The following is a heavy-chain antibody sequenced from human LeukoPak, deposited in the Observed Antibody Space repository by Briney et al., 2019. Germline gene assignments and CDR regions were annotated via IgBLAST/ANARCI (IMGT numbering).Heavy chain of an antibody. J-gene: IGHJ3*02. D-gene: IGHD3-22*01. Sequence: GSLRLSCAASGFTFSNAWMSWVRQAPGKGLEWVGRIKSKTDGGTTDYAAPVKGRFTISRDDSKNTLYLQMNSLKTEDTAVYYCTTDYLDWGIVVVRGWAFDIWGQGTMVTVSS. V-gene: IGHV3-15*01. CDR1: GFTFSNAW. CDR2: IKSKTDGGTT. CDR3: TTDYLDWGIVVVRGWAFDI.